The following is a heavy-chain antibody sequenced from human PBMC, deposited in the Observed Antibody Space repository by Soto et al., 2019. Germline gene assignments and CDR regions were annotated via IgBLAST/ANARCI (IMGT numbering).Heavy chain of an antibody. Sequence: SETLSLTCTVSGYSITSGYYWGWIRQSPGKGLEWIGNIFYTGNTFYNPSLKSRVTVSVDTSKNQFSLDLRSVTAADTAVYFCARDHLDKRRIKDYYYGMDVWGQGTTVTVSS. J-gene: IGHJ6*02. CDR2: IFYTGNT. CDR1: GYSITSGYY. CDR3: ARDHLDKRRIKDYYYGMDV. D-gene: IGHD3-16*01. V-gene: IGHV4-38-2*02.